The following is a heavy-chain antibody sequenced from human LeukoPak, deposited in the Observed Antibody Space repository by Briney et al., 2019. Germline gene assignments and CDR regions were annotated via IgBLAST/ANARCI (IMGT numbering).Heavy chain of an antibody. J-gene: IGHJ4*02. CDR2: ISGSGGST. Sequence: GGSLRPSCAASGFTFSSYGMSWVRQAPGKGLEWVSAISGSGGSTYYADSVKGRFTISRDNSKNTLYLQMNSLRAEDTAVYYCAKSGYDSKSGDYFDYWGQGTLVTVSS. CDR1: GFTFSSYG. CDR3: AKSGYDSKSGDYFDY. V-gene: IGHV3-23*01. D-gene: IGHD5-12*01.